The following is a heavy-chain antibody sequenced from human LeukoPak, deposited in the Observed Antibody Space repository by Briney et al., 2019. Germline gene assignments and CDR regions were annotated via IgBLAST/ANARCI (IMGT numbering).Heavy chain of an antibody. CDR2: IWYDGSNK. CDR3: ARDFNYYDSSGYYYAFDI. CDR1: GFTFSSYG. D-gene: IGHD3-22*01. J-gene: IGHJ3*02. V-gene: IGHV3-33*01. Sequence: PGRSLRLSCAASGFTFSSYGMHWVRQAPGKGLEWVAVIWYDGSNKYYADSVKGRFTLSRDNSKNTLYLQMNSLRAEDTAVYYCARDFNYYDSSGYYYAFDIWGQGTMVTVSS.